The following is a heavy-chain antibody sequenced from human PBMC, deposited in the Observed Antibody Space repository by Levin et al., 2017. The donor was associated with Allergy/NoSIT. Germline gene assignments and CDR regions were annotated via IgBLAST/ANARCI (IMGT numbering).Heavy chain of an antibody. CDR2: INEGGDTI. J-gene: IGHJ4*02. V-gene: IGHV3-48*03. D-gene: IGHD5-24*01. CDR3: ASGPISDF. Sequence: SGGSLRLSCEASGFAFSTYEMTWVRQAPGKGLEWVSYINEGGDTIYYAAPVKGRFTISRDNAKNSLYLQMNSLRAEDTAIYYCASGPISDFWGQGTLVTVSS. CDR1: GFAFSTYE.